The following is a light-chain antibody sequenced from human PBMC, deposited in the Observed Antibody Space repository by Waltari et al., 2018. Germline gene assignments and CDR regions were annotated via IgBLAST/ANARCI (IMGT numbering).Light chain of an antibody. V-gene: IGKV3-11*01. CDR3: QHRDNWPLT. J-gene: IGKJ4*01. Sequence: EIVLTQSPATLSLSPGERATLPCRASQSLTNYLAWDQQKPGQAPRLLIFDAANRAYGIPARFSGSGSGTDFTLTISSLEPEDFAVYYCQHRDNWPLTFGGGTKVEVK. CDR1: QSLTNY. CDR2: DAA.